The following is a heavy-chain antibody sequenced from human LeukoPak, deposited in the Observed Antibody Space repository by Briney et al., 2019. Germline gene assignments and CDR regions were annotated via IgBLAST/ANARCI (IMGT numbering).Heavy chain of an antibody. CDR2: IFGGGGGR. Sequence: GWSLTLSCAASGFTFSAYAMSWLRQAPAKGLDGVAAIFGGGGGRKYADSVKGRFTISRDNSKNTLYLKMNNLRAEDAAVYYCAKCRTYYYDSSGYYACDYFAYWGQGTLVTVSS. D-gene: IGHD3-22*01. V-gene: IGHV3-23*01. J-gene: IGHJ4*02. CDR3: AKCRTYYYDSSGYYACDYFAY. CDR1: GFTFSAYA.